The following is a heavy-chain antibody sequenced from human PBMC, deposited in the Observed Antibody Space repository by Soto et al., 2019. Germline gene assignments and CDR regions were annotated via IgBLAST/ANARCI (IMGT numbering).Heavy chain of an antibody. CDR1: GGSISSGGYY. CDR3: ARECSVPAAIHGWFDP. Sequence: QVQLQESGPGLVKPSQTLSLTCTVSGGSISSGGYYWSWIRQHAGKGLEWIGYIYYSGSTYYNPSLKSRVTISVDTSKNQFSLKLSSVTAADTAVYYCARECSVPAAIHGWFDPWGQGTLVTVSS. J-gene: IGHJ5*02. D-gene: IGHD2-2*01. V-gene: IGHV4-31*03. CDR2: IYYSGST.